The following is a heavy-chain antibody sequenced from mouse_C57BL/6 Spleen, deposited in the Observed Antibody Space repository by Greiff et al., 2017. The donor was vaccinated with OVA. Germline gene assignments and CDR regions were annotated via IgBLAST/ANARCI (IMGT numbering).Heavy chain of an antibody. J-gene: IGHJ4*01. D-gene: IGHD2-3*01. CDR3: ARDCYYDGYYDAMDY. Sequence: VQLQQSGPELVKPGASVKISCKASGYAFSSSWMNWVKQRPGKGLEWIGRIYPGDGDTNYTRMFSGKSTLTADKSSSTSYMQLSSLTSEDSAVYFCARDCYYDGYYDAMDYWGQGTSVTVSS. V-gene: IGHV1-82*01. CDR2: IYPGDGDT. CDR1: GYAFSSSW.